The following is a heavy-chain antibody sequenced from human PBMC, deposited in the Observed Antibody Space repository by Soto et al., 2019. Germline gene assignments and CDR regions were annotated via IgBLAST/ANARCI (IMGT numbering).Heavy chain of an antibody. D-gene: IGHD4-17*01. CDR3: ARVRATDYEVDY. V-gene: IGHV3-7*03. Sequence: GGSLRLSCTASGFMFGSYWMTWVRHVPGKGLQWVANIKRDGSEKYYVDFVKGRFTISRDNADNSVFLDMNNLRVDDTATYYCARVRATDYEVDYWGQGALVTV. CDR2: IKRDGSEK. CDR1: GFMFGSYW. J-gene: IGHJ4*02.